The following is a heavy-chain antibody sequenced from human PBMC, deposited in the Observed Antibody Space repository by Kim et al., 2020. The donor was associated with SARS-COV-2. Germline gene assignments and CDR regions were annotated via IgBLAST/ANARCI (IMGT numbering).Heavy chain of an antibody. J-gene: IGHJ4*02. CDR1: GGSISSGDYY. CDR3: ARGIPDPSVDTTMVDFDY. V-gene: IGHV4-30-4*01. D-gene: IGHD5-18*01. CDR2: IYYSGST. Sequence: SETLSLTCTVSGGSISSGDYYWSWIRQPPGKGLEWIGYIYYSGSTYYNPSLKSRVTISVDTSKNQFSLKLTSVTAADTAVYYCARGIPDPSVDTTMVDFDYWGQGTLVTVSS.